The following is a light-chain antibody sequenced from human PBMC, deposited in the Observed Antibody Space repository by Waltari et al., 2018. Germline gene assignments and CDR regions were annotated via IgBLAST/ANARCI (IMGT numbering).Light chain of an antibody. Sequence: SALTQHASVSGSTAPSVTSPCTATTSYVGEHKYVSCYQQHPGKVPTLMIYEVSNRPSGVSDRFSGSKSGNPASLTISGLQAEDEADYYCCSFTSSSTYVFGTGTKVTVL. J-gene: IGLJ1*01. V-gene: IGLV2-14*01. CDR3: CSFTSSSTYV. CDR1: TSYVGEHKY. CDR2: EVS.